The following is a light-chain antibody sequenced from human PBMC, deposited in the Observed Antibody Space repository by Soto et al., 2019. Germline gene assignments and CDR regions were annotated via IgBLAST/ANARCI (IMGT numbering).Light chain of an antibody. CDR3: SSYTSSSTLYV. V-gene: IGLV2-14*01. CDR1: SSDVGGYNY. CDR2: EVS. Sequence: QSGLTEPASVSGSPEQSITISCTGTSSDVGGYNYVSWYQQHPGKAPKLMIYEVSNRPSGVSNRFSGSKSGNTASLTISGLQAEDEADYYCSSYTSSSTLYVFGTGTKVTVL. J-gene: IGLJ1*01.